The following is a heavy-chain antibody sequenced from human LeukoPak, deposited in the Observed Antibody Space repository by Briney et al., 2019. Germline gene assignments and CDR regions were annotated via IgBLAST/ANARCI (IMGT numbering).Heavy chain of an antibody. CDR1: GGTFSSYY. Sequence: AETLSLTCAVSGGTFSSYYWSWIRQPPGKGLEWIGYIYYSGSTNYNPSLKSRVAISVDTSKNQFTLKLSSVTAADTAVYYCAREAYYYYGMDVWGQGTTVTVSS. V-gene: IGHV4-59*01. J-gene: IGHJ6*02. CDR3: AREAYYYYGMDV. CDR2: IYYSGST.